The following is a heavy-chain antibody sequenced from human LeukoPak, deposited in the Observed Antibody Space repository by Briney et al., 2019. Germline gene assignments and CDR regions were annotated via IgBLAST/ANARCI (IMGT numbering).Heavy chain of an antibody. CDR1: GFTFNSYA. V-gene: IGHV3-23*01. CDR2: ISGNGGST. Sequence: GGSLRLSCAASGFTFNSYAMTWVHQAPGKGLEWVSSISGNGGSTYYTDSVKGRFTISRDNSKNTLYLQMNSLRAEDTAAYYCAKDLRVIVVTYYMDVLGKGTTVTDSS. CDR3: AKDLRVIVVTYYMDV. J-gene: IGHJ6*03. D-gene: IGHD2-2*01.